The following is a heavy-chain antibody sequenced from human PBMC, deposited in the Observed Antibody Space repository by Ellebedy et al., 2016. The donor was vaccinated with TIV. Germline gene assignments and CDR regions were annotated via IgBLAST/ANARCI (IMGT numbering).Heavy chain of an antibody. CDR1: GGSISSSNW. Sequence: MPSETLSLTCAVSGGSISSSNWWSWVRQPPGKGLEWIGEIYHSGSTNYNPSLKSRVTISVDKSKNQFSLKLSSVTAADTAVYYCARVNCNFGNWFDPWGQGTLVTVSS. J-gene: IGHJ5*02. CDR3: ARVNCNFGNWFDP. CDR2: IYHSGST. D-gene: IGHD1-7*01. V-gene: IGHV4-4*02.